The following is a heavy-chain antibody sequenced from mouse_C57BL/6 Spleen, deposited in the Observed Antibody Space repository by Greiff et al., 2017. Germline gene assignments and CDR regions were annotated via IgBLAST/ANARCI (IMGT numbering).Heavy chain of an antibody. CDR2: IDPSDSYT. CDR3: ARAGTFYYAMDY. D-gene: IGHD4-1*01. J-gene: IGHJ4*01. V-gene: IGHV1-69*01. CDR1: GYTFTSYW. Sequence: QVQLKQSGAELVMPGASVKLSCKASGYTFTSYWMHWVKQRPGQGLEWIGEIDPSDSYTNYNQKFKGKSTLTVDKSSSTAYMQLSSLTSEDSAVYYCARAGTFYYAMDYWGQGTSVTVSS.